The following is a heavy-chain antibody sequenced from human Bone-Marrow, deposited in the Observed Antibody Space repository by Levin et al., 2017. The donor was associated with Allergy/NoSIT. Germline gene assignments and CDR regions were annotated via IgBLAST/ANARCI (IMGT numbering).Heavy chain of an antibody. J-gene: IGHJ6*02. Sequence: GGSLRLSCAASGFTFRSYGMHWVRQAPGKGLEWLAVISENGSNTYSADSVKGRFTISRDNSKNTLYLQMNSLRAEDTAVYYCAKSSAYCTSTSCRYFGMDVWGQGTTVTVSS. D-gene: IGHD2-2*01. CDR1: GFTFRSYG. V-gene: IGHV3-30*18. CDR3: AKSSAYCTSTSCRYFGMDV. CDR2: ISENGSNT.